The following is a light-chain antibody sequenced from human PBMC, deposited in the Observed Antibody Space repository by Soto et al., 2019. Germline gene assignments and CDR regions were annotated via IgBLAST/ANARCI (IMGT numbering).Light chain of an antibody. CDR3: QQYNNGPTYT. CDR2: GAS. CDR1: QSISSS. J-gene: IGKJ2*01. V-gene: IGKV3-15*01. Sequence: EIVMTQSPATLSVSPGERATLSCRASQSISSSLAWYQQKPGQAPRLLIYGASTRATGIPARFSGSGSGTAFTLTISSLQSEDFAVSYCQQYNNGPTYTFGQGTKLEIK.